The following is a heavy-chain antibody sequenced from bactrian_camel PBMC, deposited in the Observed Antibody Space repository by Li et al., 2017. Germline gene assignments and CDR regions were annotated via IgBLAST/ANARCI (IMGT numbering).Heavy chain of an antibody. Sequence: HVQLVESGGGSVQPGGSLRLSCAASGFTLGTSAMVWVRQGPGKGLEWVSGISGRGATYYANSVKGRFTISRDNAKNTAYLQMNSLKPEDTGQYYCAAEPAGPSGNCSYYLLPTYQYNFWGQGTQVTVS. J-gene: IGHJ4*01. D-gene: IGHD2*01. CDR2: ISGRGAT. CDR1: GFTLGTSA. CDR3: AAEPAGPSGNCSYYLLPTYQYNF. V-gene: IGHV3S9*01.